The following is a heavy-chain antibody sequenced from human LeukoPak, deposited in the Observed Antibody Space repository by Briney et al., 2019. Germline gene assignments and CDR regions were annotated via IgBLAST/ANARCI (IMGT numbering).Heavy chain of an antibody. CDR3: AKPTGITGTTLPSPFDY. V-gene: IGHV3-23*01. D-gene: IGHD1-20*01. CDR1: GFTFSSYA. Sequence: GGSLRLSCAASGFTFSSYAMSWVRQAPGKGLEWVSAISGSGGSTYYADSVKGRFTISRDNSKNTLYLQMRSLRAEDTALYYCAKPTGITGTTLPSPFDYWGQGTLVTVSS. CDR2: ISGSGGST. J-gene: IGHJ4*02.